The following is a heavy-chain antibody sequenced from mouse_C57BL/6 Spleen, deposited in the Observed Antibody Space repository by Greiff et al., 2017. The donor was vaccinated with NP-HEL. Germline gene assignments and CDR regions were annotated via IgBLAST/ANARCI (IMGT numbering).Heavy chain of an antibody. CDR2: IYPGDGGT. J-gene: IGHJ4*01. V-gene: IGHV1-82*01. D-gene: IGHD2-2*01. Sequence: VQLQQSGPELVKPGASVKISCKASGYAFSSSWMNWVKQRPGKGLEWIGRIYPGDGGTNYNGKFKGKATLTADKSSSTAYMQLSSLTSEDSAVYFCARSDYGYDGLYYYDLDYWGQGTTVTVSS. CDR3: ARSDYGYDGLYYYDLDY. CDR1: GYAFSSSW.